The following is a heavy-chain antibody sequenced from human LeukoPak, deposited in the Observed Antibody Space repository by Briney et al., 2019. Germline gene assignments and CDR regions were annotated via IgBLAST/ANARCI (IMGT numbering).Heavy chain of an antibody. Sequence: SETLSLTCTVSGYSISSGYYWGWIRQPPGKGLEWIGSIYHSGSTYYNPSLKSRVTISVDTSKNQFSLKLSSVTAADTAVYYCARDCSGGSCISDWGQGTLVTVSS. CDR1: GYSISSGYY. CDR2: IYHSGST. CDR3: ARDCSGGSCISD. V-gene: IGHV4-38-2*02. D-gene: IGHD2-15*01. J-gene: IGHJ4*02.